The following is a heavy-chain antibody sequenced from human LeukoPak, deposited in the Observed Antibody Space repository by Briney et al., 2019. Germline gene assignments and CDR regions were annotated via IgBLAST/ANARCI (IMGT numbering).Heavy chain of an antibody. V-gene: IGHV3-33*01. CDR2: IWDDGSNK. J-gene: IGHJ4*02. CDR1: GFTFRGYG. Sequence: GGSLRLSCAAAGFTFRGYGMHWVRQAPGQGLEWGGVIWDDGSNKYYADSVKGRFTISRDNSENTLYLQMNSLRAEDTALYYCASDGIAVDRGIGYFDYWGQGTLVTVSS. CDR3: ASDGIAVDRGIGYFDY. D-gene: IGHD6-13*01.